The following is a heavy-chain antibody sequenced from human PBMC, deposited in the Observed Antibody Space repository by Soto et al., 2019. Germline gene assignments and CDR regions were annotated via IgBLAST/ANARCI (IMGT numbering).Heavy chain of an antibody. J-gene: IGHJ6*01. V-gene: IGHV3-23*01. Sequence: GGSMRLSCAASGFTFSSYAMSWVRQAPGKGLEWVSAISGSGGSTYYADSVTGRFTVSADKSISSAYLQWSSLKASDTAMYYCARRRDDYYYGLDVWGQGTTVTVSS. CDR1: GFTFSSYA. CDR3: ARRRDDYYYGLDV. CDR2: ISGSGGST.